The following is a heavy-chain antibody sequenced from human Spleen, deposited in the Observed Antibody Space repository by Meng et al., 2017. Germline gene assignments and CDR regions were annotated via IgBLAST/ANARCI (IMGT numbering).Heavy chain of an antibody. CDR2: INPKSGDT. J-gene: IGHJ4*02. CDR3: ARDEDISAAGKLFGDY. V-gene: IGHV1-2*05. D-gene: IGHD6-25*01. CDR1: GYNFPDYY. Sequence: ASVQVSCKPSGYNFPDYYIHWVRRAPGQGLEWMGRINPKSGDTHYAQKLQARVTMTGDTSISTAYMELSGLRSDDTVMYYCARDEDISAAGKLFGDYWGQGTLVTVSS.